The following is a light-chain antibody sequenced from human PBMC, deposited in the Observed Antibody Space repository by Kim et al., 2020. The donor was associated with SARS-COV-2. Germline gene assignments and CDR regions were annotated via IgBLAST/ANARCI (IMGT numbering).Light chain of an antibody. Sequence: IVMTQSPAPLSVSPGERVTLSCRASQSVSNNLAWYQQRPGQAPRLLIYGASTRATDISARFSGSGSGTEFTLTIRSLQSEDLAVYYCQQYNDWPLLTFGGGTKVDIK. V-gene: IGKV3-15*01. J-gene: IGKJ4*01. CDR3: QQYNDWPLLT. CDR1: QSVSNN. CDR2: GAS.